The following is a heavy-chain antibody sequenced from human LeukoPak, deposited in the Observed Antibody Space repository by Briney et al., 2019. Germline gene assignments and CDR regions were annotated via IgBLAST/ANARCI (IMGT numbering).Heavy chain of an antibody. CDR2: ISSSGSTI. CDR1: GFTFSTYY. D-gene: IGHD6-6*01. CDR3: ARDPIAARYYFDY. Sequence: GGSLRLSCAASGFTFSTYYMSWIRQAPGKGLEWVSYISSSGSTIYYADSVKGRFTISRDNAKNSLYLQMNSLRAEDTAVYYCARDPIAARYYFDYWGQGTLVTVSS. V-gene: IGHV3-11*04. J-gene: IGHJ4*02.